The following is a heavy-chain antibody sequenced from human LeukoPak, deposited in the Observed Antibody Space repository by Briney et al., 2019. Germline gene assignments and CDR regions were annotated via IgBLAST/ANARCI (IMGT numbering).Heavy chain of an antibody. V-gene: IGHV3-23*01. J-gene: IGHJ4*02. D-gene: IGHD3-9*01. Sequence: GGSTYYADSVKGRFTISRDNSKNTLYLQMNSLRAEDTAVYYCAKEYDILTGSYRGYFDYWGQGTLVTVSS. CDR3: AKEYDILTGSYRGYFDY. CDR2: GGST.